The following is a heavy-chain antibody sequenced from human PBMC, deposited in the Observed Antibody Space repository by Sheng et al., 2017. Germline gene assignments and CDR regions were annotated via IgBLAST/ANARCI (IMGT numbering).Heavy chain of an antibody. Sequence: QLQVQESGPGLVKPSETLSLTCTVSGGSISSSSYYWGWIRQPPGKGLEWIGSIYYSGRTYYNPSLKSRITISLDTSKNQFSLKLSSVTAADTAVYYCARIQEHYYFDYWGQGTLVTVSS. CDR3: ARIQEHYYFDY. CDR2: IYYSGRT. V-gene: IGHV4-39*07. CDR1: GGSISSSSYY. J-gene: IGHJ4*02. D-gene: IGHD1-26*01.